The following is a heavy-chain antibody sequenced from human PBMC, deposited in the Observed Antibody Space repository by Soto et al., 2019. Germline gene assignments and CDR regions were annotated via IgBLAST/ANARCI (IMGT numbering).Heavy chain of an antibody. CDR2: TYYRSKWYN. CDR1: GDSVSSNSAT. J-gene: IGHJ4*01. D-gene: IGHD3-10*02. Sequence: SQTLSLTCAISGDSVSSNSATWDWIRQSPSRGLEWLGRTYYRSKWYNDYAVSVKSRITIKPDTSNNQLSLQLNSVTPDDTAVYFCVRDRDLYRDMFHADLWGQGTLVTVSS. CDR3: VRDRDLYRDMFHADL. V-gene: IGHV6-1*01.